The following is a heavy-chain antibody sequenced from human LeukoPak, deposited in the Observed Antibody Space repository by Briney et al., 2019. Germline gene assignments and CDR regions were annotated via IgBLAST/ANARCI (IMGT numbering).Heavy chain of an antibody. CDR3: AKDRTEWLFPNWFDP. J-gene: IGHJ5*02. CDR2: ISGSGGST. Sequence: PGGSLRLSCAASGFTFSSYAMTWVRQAPGKGLEWVSAISGSGGSTYYADSVKGRFTISRDNSKNTLYLQMNSLRAEDTAVYYCAKDRTEWLFPNWFDPWGQGTLVTVSS. D-gene: IGHD3-3*01. V-gene: IGHV3-23*01. CDR1: GFTFSSYA.